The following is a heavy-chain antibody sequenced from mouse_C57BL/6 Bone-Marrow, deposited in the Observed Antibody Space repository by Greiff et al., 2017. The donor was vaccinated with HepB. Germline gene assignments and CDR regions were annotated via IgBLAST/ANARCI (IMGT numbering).Heavy chain of an antibody. Sequence: VQLQQSGAELVRPGASVTLSCKASGYTFTDYEMHWVKQTPVHGLEWIGAIDPETGGTAYNQKFKGKAILTADKSSSTAYMELRSLTSEDSAVYYCTLIYYDYPAWFAYWGQGTLVTVSA. CDR1: GYTFTDYE. J-gene: IGHJ3*01. CDR2: IDPETGGT. D-gene: IGHD2-4*01. V-gene: IGHV1-15*01. CDR3: TLIYYDYPAWFAY.